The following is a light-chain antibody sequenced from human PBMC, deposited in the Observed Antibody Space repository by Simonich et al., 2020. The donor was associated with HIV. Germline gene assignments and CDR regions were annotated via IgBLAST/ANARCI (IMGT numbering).Light chain of an antibody. J-gene: IGLJ2*01. Sequence: QSALTQPASVSGSPGQSITISCTGTSSDVGGYKYVSWYQQYPGKAPKLMIYDVSKRPSGVSDRFSGSKFGNTASLTISGLQAEDEADYYCCSYAGTSTVIFGGGTKLTVL. V-gene: IGLV2-23*02. CDR3: CSYAGTSTVI. CDR2: DVS. CDR1: SSDVGGYKY.